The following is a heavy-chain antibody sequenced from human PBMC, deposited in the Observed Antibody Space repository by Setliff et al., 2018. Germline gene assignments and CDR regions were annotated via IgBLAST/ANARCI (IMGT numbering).Heavy chain of an antibody. V-gene: IGHV3-23*01. D-gene: IGHD4-17*01. CDR3: VKDRVPDGVWDFDF. Sequence: GGSLRLSCAASGITFSSYAMHWVRQAPGKGLEWVSVIRGSEGRMTASYVDSVRGRFTISRDNSKNMVYLQMNSLRVEDTAIYYCVKDRVPDGVWDFDFWGQGTLVTVSS. J-gene: IGHJ4*02. CDR2: IRGSEGRMTA. CDR1: GITFSSYA.